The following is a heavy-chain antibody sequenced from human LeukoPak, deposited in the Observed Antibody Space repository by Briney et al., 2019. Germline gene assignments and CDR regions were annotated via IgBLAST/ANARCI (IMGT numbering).Heavy chain of an antibody. J-gene: IGHJ4*02. CDR1: GGSITGYF. Sequence: SETLSLTCAVYGGSITGYFWSWIRQTPGRGLEWVGEIHYTGATSYNPSLKSRATISTDTSKTQFSLRLSSVTAADTAVYYCARGNILTGYCFDFWGQGALVTVSS. V-gene: IGHV4-34*01. CDR3: ARGNILTGYCFDF. CDR2: IHYTGAT. D-gene: IGHD3-9*01.